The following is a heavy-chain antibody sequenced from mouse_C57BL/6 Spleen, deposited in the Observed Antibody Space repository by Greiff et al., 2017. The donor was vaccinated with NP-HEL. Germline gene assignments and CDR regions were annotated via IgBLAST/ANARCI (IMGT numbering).Heavy chain of an antibody. CDR2: SSDGGSYT. CDR1: GFTFSSYA. V-gene: IGHV5-4*03. CDR3: ARGPLAY. J-gene: IGHJ3*01. Sequence: EVKLVESGGGLVKPGGSLKLSCAASGFTFSSYAMSWVRQTPEKRLEWVATSSDGGSYTAYPDNVKGRFTISRDNAKNNLYLQMGHLKSEDTAIYYCARGPLAYWGQGTLVTVSA.